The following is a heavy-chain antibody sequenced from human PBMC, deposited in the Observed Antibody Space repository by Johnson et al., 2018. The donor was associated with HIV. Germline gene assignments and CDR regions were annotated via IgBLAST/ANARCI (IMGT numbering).Heavy chain of an antibody. Sequence: LEWVANIRQDGSEKYYVDSVMGRFTISRDNAKNSLFLQMNSLRTEDTAMYYCASSELATMDNAFDIWGRGTMVTVSS. D-gene: IGHD1-14*01. CDR2: IRQDGSEK. J-gene: IGHJ3*02. CDR3: ASSELATMDNAFDI. V-gene: IGHV3-7*01.